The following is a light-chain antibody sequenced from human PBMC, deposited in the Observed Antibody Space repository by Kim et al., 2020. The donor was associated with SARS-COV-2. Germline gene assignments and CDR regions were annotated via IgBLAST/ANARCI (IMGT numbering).Light chain of an antibody. CDR2: GAS. J-gene: IGKJ4*01. Sequence: VPPWETATPSCGASQIASSNLPWYQQKPGQAPMLLTYGASTRATGIPARFSGGASGTEFTLTISILQSEDFADYCWQQYNDWPLTFGQGTRLEIK. V-gene: IGKV3-15*01. CDR3: QQYNDWPLT. CDR1: QIASSN.